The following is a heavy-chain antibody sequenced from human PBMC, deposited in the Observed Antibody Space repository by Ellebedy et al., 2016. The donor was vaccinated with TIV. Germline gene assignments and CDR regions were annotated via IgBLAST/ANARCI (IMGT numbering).Heavy chain of an antibody. D-gene: IGHD3-3*01. V-gene: IGHV4-59*12. Sequence: SETLSLXXTVSGGSITPFYWSWIRRSPGKGLEWIGYSYHTGSTMYNPSFQSRVTISVDTSKNQVSLMLAFVTAADTAIYYCARSESILISGVDFSGMFDHWGQGTLVTVSS. CDR2: SYHTGST. J-gene: IGHJ4*02. CDR1: GGSITPFY. CDR3: ARSESILISGVDFSGMFDH.